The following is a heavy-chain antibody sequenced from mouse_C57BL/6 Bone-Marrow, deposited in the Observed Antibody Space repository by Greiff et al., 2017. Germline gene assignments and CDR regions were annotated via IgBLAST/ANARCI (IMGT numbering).Heavy chain of an antibody. J-gene: IGHJ3*01. CDR1: GYTFTSYW. CDR2: IDPSASYT. D-gene: IGHD3-2*02. CDR3: ARSAQATAGFAY. Sequence: VQLQQPGAELVMPGASVKLSCKASGYTFTSYWMHWVKQRPGQGLEWIGAIDPSASYTNYNQKFKGKSTLTVDKSSSTAYMQLSSLTSEDSAVYYCARSAQATAGFAYWGQGTLVTVSA. V-gene: IGHV1-69*01.